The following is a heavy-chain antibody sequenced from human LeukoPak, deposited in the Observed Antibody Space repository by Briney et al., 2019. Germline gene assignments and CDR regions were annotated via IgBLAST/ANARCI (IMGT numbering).Heavy chain of an antibody. V-gene: IGHV4-38-2*02. D-gene: IGHD6-19*01. CDR3: ARARGVAVAGTGD. CDR2: IYHSGST. J-gene: IGHJ4*02. CDR1: GYSISSGYY. Sequence: SETLSLTCTVSGYSISSGYYWGWIRQPPGQGLEWIGIIYHSGSTYYNPSLKSRVTISVDKSKNQFSLRLSSVTAADTAVYYCARARGVAVAGTGDWGQGTLVTVSS.